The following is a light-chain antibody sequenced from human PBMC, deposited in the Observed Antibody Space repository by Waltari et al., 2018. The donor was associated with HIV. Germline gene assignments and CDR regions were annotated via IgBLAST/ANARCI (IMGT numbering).Light chain of an antibody. CDR2: SNN. V-gene: IGLV1-44*01. CDR1: SSNIGSKT. Sequence: QSVLTQAPSASGTPGQRVIISCSGSSSNIGSKTVNWYQQLPGTDPKLLIYSNNQRPSGVPDRFSGSKSGTSASLAISGLKSEDEADYYCVAWDDSLNGVVFGGGTKLTVL. CDR3: VAWDDSLNGVV. J-gene: IGLJ2*01.